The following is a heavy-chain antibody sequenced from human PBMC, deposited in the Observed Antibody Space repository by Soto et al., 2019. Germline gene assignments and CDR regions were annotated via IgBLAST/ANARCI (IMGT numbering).Heavy chain of an antibody. J-gene: IGHJ4*02. Sequence: PGGSLRLSCAASGFTFSNAWMSWVRQAPGKGLEWVGRIKSKTDGGTTDYAAPVKGRFTISRDDSKNTLYLQMNSLRAEDTAVYYCAKVPLYYYDSSGYYRDYYFDYWGQGTLVTVSS. V-gene: IGHV3-15*01. CDR1: GFTFSNAW. CDR2: IKSKTDGGTT. CDR3: AKVPLYYYDSSGYYRDYYFDY. D-gene: IGHD3-22*01.